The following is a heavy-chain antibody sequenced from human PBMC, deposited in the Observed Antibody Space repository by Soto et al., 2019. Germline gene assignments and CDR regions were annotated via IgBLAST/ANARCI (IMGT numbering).Heavy chain of an antibody. CDR3: AKNQGVELVPLATVDWFDP. V-gene: IGHV3-23*01. Sequence: GGSLRLSCAASGFIFENFGMSWVRQAPGKGLEWISSISGSGFKKYYADSVKGRFSISRDNSKSTVYLELNNLSAEDTAVYHCAKNQGVELVPLATVDWFDPWGQGSVVTVSS. CDR2: ISGSGFKK. J-gene: IGHJ5*02. D-gene: IGHD1-26*01. CDR1: GFIFENFG.